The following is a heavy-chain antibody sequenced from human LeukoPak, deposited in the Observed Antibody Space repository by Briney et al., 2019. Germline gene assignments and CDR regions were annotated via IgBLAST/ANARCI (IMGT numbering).Heavy chain of an antibody. D-gene: IGHD6-19*01. J-gene: IGHJ4*02. V-gene: IGHV3-21*04. CDR1: GFTFSSYT. Sequence: GGSLRLSCAASGFTFSSYTMNWVRRAPGKGLEWVSSISSSSSYIYYADSVKGRFTISRDNSKNTLYLQMDSLRAEDTAVYYCAKGSGDSSAWFQLFDYWGQGTLVTVSS. CDR2: ISSSSSYI. CDR3: AKGSGDSSAWFQLFDY.